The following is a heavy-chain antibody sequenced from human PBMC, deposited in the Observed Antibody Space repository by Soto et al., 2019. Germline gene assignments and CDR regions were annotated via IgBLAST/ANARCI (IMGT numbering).Heavy chain of an antibody. CDR1: GLTFSYYW. CDR2: IKTDGTST. J-gene: IGHJ6*02. Sequence: GSLRLCSEAPGLTFSYYWMYWVRQAPGKGLVWVSRIKTDGTSTTYADSVKGRFTISRDNAKNTLYLQMNSLRAEDAAVYYCARGGYDWGRYYYYGLEVWGQGTTVTVSS. D-gene: IGHD5-12*01. CDR3: ARGGYDWGRYYYYGLEV. V-gene: IGHV3-74*01.